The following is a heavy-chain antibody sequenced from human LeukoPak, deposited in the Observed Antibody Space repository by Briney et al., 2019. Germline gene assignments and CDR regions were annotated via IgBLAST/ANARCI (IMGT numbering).Heavy chain of an antibody. J-gene: IGHJ4*02. V-gene: IGHV6-1*01. CDR1: GDTVSSNSAA. D-gene: IGHD3-16*02. Sequence: SQTLSLTCDISGDTVSSNSAAWSWIRQSPSRGLEWLGRTYYRSKWYNDYAVSVKSRITINPDTSKNHFSLQLNSVTPEDTAVYYCAREGLSTFDYWGQGTLVTVSS. CDR2: TYYRSKWYN. CDR3: AREGLSTFDY.